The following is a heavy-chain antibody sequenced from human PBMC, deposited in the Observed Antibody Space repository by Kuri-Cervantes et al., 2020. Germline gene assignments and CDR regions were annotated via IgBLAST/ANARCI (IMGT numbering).Heavy chain of an antibody. CDR3: ARDWATYYSDSRGQHYYYGMDV. CDR2: ITRTSNYI. V-gene: IGHV3-21*01. CDR1: GFTCSSYA. J-gene: IGHJ6*02. Sequence: GGSLRLSCAASGFTCSSYAMNWVRQAPGRGLEWVSSITRTSNYIYYADSVKGRFTISRDNAKNSLYLQINSLRAEDTAVYYCARDWATYYSDSRGQHYYYGMDVWGQGTTVTVSS. D-gene: IGHD3-22*01.